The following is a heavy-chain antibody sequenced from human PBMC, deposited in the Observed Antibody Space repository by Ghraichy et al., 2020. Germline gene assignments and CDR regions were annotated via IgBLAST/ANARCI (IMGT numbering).Heavy chain of an antibody. CDR1: GFTFSKYG. D-gene: IGHD2-15*01. J-gene: IGHJ4*02. V-gene: IGHV3-48*04. CDR3: VRDGCSGRTCTFYN. CDR2: IGSGGSSS. Sequence: GESLNISCAASGFTFSKYGIHWVRQAPGKGLEWVSYIGSGGSSSYYADSVKGRFTISRDNAKNSVYLDMNSLRAEDTALYYCVRDGCSGRTCTFYNWGQGALVTVSS.